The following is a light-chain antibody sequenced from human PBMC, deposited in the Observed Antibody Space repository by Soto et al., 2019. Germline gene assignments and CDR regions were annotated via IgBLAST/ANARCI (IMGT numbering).Light chain of an antibody. CDR3: QQYGTSPWT. CDR2: GAS. Sequence: EIVLTQSPGTLSLSPGERATLSCRASQSVSSSFLAWYQQKPGQAPRLLIYGASSRAPGIPDRFSGSGSGTDFTLTISRLEPEDLAVYYCQQYGTSPWTFVQGTKVEIK. V-gene: IGKV3-20*01. J-gene: IGKJ1*01. CDR1: QSVSSSF.